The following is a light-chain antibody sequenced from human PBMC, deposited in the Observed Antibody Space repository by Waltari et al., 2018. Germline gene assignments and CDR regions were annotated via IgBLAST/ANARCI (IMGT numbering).Light chain of an antibody. CDR1: SSDVGGYNY. CDR2: DVS. V-gene: IGLV2-14*03. CDR3: SSYTSSNTLV. J-gene: IGLJ2*01. Sequence: QSALTQPASVSGSPGQSITISCTGTSSDVGGYNYVSWYQQHPVTAPKLMIYDVSNRPSGVSNRFSGSKSGNTASLTISGLQAEDEADYYCSSYTSSNTLVFGGGTKLTVL.